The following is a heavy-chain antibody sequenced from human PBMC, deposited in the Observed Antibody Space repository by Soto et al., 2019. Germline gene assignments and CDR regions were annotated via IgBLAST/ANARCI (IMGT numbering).Heavy chain of an antibody. J-gene: IGHJ3*02. D-gene: IGHD4-17*01. Sequence: QVQLVQSGAEVKKPGSSVKVSCKTSGGPFNNHAINWVRQSPGQGLEWVGLVIPTLDTADYAQKFQGRVTMTADEVTNTAYIGLRSLSSDDTGVYYCACYYGEIYAFDNWGQGTLVTVSS. CDR3: ACYYGEIYAFDN. V-gene: IGHV1-69*01. CDR2: VIPTLDTA. CDR1: GGPFNNHA.